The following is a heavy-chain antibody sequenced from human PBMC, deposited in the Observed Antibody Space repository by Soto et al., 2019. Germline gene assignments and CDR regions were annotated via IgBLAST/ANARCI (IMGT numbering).Heavy chain of an antibody. CDR2: IKSKTDGGTT. V-gene: IGHV3-15*07. J-gene: IGHJ6*02. CDR3: TTLWFGDHSDYYYYGMDV. CDR1: GFTFSNAW. D-gene: IGHD3-10*01. Sequence: PGGSLRLSCAASGFTFSNAWMNWVRQAPGKGLEWVGRIKSKTDGGTTDYAAPVKGRFTISRDDSKNTLYLQMNGLKTEDTAVYYCTTLWFGDHSDYYYYGMDVWGQGTTVTVSS.